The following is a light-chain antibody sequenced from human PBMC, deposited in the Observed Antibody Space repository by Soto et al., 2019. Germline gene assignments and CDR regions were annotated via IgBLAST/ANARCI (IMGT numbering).Light chain of an antibody. CDR1: QSVSSN. V-gene: IGKV3-15*01. CDR2: GAS. J-gene: IGKJ1*01. CDR3: HQYDTWPLTWA. Sequence: EIVMTQSPATLSVSPGERATLSCRASQSVSSNLAWYQQKPGQAPRLLIYGASTRATAIPARFSGRGSGTEFTLTISSLQSEDFAVYYCHQYDTWPLTWAFGQGTKVDIK.